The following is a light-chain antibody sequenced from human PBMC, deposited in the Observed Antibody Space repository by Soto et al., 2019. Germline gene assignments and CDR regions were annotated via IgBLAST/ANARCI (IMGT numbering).Light chain of an antibody. Sequence: EIVLTQSPGTLSLSPGERATLSCRASQSVSSSYLAWYQQKPGQAPRLLIYGASSRATGIPDRFSGSGSGTDFTLTISRLEPEDFAVYYCQQYGSSPLTFGHGTRLEI. V-gene: IGKV3-20*01. CDR1: QSVSSSY. CDR3: QQYGSSPLT. J-gene: IGKJ5*01. CDR2: GAS.